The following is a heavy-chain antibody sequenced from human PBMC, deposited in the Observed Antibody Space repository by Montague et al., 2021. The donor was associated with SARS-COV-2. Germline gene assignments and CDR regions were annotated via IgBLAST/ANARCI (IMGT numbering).Heavy chain of an antibody. J-gene: IGHJ4*02. CDR3: VRAADNYYPSGPLVGFGL. Sequence: SETLSLTCNVSGGSIKTTEYYWGWIRQSPGKGLEWIGYVYFSGTTYFNPSLETRTTISIDTSKSPFSLKLRSVTAADTAVYFCVRAADNYYPSGPLVGFGLWGQGTLVTVSS. CDR1: GGSIKTTEYY. D-gene: IGHD3-10*01. V-gene: IGHV4-30-4*01. CDR2: VYFSGTT.